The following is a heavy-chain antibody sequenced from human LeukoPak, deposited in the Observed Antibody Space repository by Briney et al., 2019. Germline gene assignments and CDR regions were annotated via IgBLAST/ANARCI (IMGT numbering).Heavy chain of an antibody. J-gene: IGHJ6*02. V-gene: IGHV1-69*04. Sequence: SVKVSCKASGGTFSSYAISWVRQAPGQGLEWMGRIIPILGIANYAQKFQGRVTMTRNTSISTAYMELSSLRSEDTAVYYCARGSNGMDVWGQGTTVTVSS. CDR2: IIPILGIA. CDR1: GGTFSSYA. CDR3: ARGSNGMDV.